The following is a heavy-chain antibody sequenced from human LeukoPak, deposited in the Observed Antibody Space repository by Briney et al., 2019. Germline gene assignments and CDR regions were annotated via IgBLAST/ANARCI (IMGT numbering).Heavy chain of an antibody. Sequence: SETLSLTCRVSGGSISTFYWSWIRQPPGKGLEWIGYIDYSGSAYYNPSLKSRVSMSVDTSTNQLSLKLSSVTAADTAVYYCARRKGIGPYKDWFDLWAQGTLVTVSS. CDR3: ARRKGIGPYKDWFDL. J-gene: IGHJ5*02. D-gene: IGHD1-1*01. V-gene: IGHV4-59*08. CDR1: GGSISTFY. CDR2: IDYSGSA.